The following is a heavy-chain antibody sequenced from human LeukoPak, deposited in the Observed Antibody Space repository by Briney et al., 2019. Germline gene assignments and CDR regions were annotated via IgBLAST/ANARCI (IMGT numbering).Heavy chain of an antibody. Sequence: NSSETLSLTCTVSGGSISSSFWSLIRQPPGKGLECIAYIYYSGSTNYNPSLKSRVAISVDTSKNQFSLKLSSVTAADTAVYYCARGGYYYDSSGYYSTQPVDYWGQGTLVTVSS. V-gene: IGHV4-59*01. CDR2: IYYSGST. D-gene: IGHD3-22*01. CDR3: ARGGYYYDSSGYYSTQPVDY. CDR1: GGSISSSF. J-gene: IGHJ4*02.